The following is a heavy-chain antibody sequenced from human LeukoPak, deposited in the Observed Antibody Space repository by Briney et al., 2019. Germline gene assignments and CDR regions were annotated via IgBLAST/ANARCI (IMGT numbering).Heavy chain of an antibody. Sequence: SETLSLTCTVSGGSISSYYWSWIRQPPGQGLEWIGYIYYSGSTNYNPSLKSRVTISVDTSKNQFSLKLSSVTAADTAVYYCARHSGWTYYDILTGYNNWFDPWGQGTLVTVSS. V-gene: IGHV4-59*08. J-gene: IGHJ5*02. CDR2: IYYSGST. CDR1: GGSISSYY. D-gene: IGHD3-9*01. CDR3: ARHSGWTYYDILTGYNNWFDP.